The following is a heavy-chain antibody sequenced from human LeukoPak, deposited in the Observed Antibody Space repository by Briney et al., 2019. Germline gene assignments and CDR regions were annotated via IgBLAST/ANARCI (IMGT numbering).Heavy chain of an antibody. J-gene: IGHJ4*02. CDR3: ARTRYCSGGSCYSGPLDY. Sequence: ASVKVSRKASGYTFTSYYMHWVRQAPGQGLEWMGIINPSGGSTSYAQKFQGRVTMTRDTSTSTVYMELSSLRSEDTAVYYCARTRYCSGGSCYSGPLDYWGQGTLVTVSS. CDR1: GYTFTSYY. V-gene: IGHV1-46*01. D-gene: IGHD2-15*01. CDR2: INPSGGST.